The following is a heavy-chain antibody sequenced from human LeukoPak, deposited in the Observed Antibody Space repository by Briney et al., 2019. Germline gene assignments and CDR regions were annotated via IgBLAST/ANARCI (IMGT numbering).Heavy chain of an antibody. V-gene: IGHV3-7*03. CDR3: AKDGRFRYGDYTPFDY. CDR1: GFTFSNYW. D-gene: IGHD4-17*01. CDR2: IKQDGSEK. J-gene: IGHJ4*02. Sequence: GGSLRLSCEASGFTFSNYWMNWVRQAPGRGLEGVAYIKQDGSEKSYVDSVKGRFTISRDNSKNTLYLQMNSLRAEDTAVYYCAKDGRFRYGDYTPFDYWGQGTLVTVSS.